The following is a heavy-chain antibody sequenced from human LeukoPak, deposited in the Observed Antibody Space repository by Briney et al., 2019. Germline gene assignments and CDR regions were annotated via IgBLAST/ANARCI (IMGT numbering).Heavy chain of an antibody. V-gene: IGHV4-30-4*07. CDR2: IYYSGRT. Sequence: SETLSLICAVSGGSISSGGYSWSWIRQPPGKGLEWIGYIYYSGRTYYNPSLKSRVTISVDTSKNQFSLKLSSVTAADTAVYYWARDGLGSGGSCYSWFDPWGQGTLVTVSS. D-gene: IGHD2-15*01. CDR1: GGSISSGGYS. J-gene: IGHJ5*02. CDR3: ARDGLGSGGSCYSWFDP.